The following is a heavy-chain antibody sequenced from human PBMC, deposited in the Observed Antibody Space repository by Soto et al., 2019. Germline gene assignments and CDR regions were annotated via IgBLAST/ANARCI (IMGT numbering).Heavy chain of an antibody. CDR3: ALAQGDCSGGSCYSPWFDP. V-gene: IGHV5-51*01. CDR1: GYIFTSYW. CDR2: IYPGDSDT. J-gene: IGHJ5*02. Sequence: PGESLKISCKGSGYIFTSYWIGWVRQMPGKGLEWMGIIYPGDSDTRYSPSFQGQVTISADKSISTAYLQWSSLKASDTAMYYCALAQGDCSGGSCYSPWFDPWGQGTLVTVSS. D-gene: IGHD2-15*01.